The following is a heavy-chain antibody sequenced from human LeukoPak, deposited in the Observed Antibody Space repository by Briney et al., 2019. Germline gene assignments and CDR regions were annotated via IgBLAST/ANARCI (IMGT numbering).Heavy chain of an antibody. D-gene: IGHD5-24*01. CDR3: ARGLSQGWQQPPFDY. J-gene: IGHJ4*02. CDR2: ISSTGNTI. Sequence: PGGSLRLSCAASGFIVSDYYISWIRQAPGKGLEWVSYISSTGNTIKYADSVKGRFTISRDSAKNSVYLQMNSLRAEDTAVFYCARGLSQGWQQPPFDYWGQGTLVTVSS. V-gene: IGHV3-11*04. CDR1: GFIVSDYY.